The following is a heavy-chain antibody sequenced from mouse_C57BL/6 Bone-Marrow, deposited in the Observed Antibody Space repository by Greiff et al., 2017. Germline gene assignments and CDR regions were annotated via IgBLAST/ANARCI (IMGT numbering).Heavy chain of an antibody. CDR1: GFSFNTYA. CDR2: IRSTGNNYAT. CDR3: VRHVSSYSYYAMDY. J-gene: IGHJ4*01. V-gene: IGHV10-1*01. D-gene: IGHD1-1*01. Sequence: EVQLQESGGGLVQPKGSLKLSCAASGFSFNTYAMNWVRQAPGKGLEWVARIRSTGNNYATYSADSVIDRFTISRDDSESMLYMQMNNLKAEDTAMYYCVRHVSSYSYYAMDYWGQGTSVTVSS.